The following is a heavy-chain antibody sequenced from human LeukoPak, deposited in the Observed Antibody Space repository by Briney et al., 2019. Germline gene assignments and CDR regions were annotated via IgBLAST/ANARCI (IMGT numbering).Heavy chain of an antibody. V-gene: IGHV4-39*07. Sequence: SETLSLTCTVSGGSISSSSYYWGWIRQPPGKGLEWIGSIYYSGSTNYNPSLKSRVTISVDTSKNQFSLKLSSVTAADTAVYYCAGNYYDSSGYPVWGQGTLVTVSS. D-gene: IGHD3-22*01. CDR3: AGNYYDSSGYPV. J-gene: IGHJ4*02. CDR1: GGSISSSSYY. CDR2: IYYSGST.